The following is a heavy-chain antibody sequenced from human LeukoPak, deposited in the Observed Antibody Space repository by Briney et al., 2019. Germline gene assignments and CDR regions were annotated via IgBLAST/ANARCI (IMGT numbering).Heavy chain of an antibody. CDR3: AELGITMIGGV. CDR1: GCTFSSYE. V-gene: IGHV3-48*03. J-gene: IGHJ6*04. D-gene: IGHD3-10*02. Sequence: GGSLRLSCAASGCTFSSYEMNWVRQAPGKGLEWVSYISSSGSTIYYADSVRGRFTISRDNAKNSLYLQMNSLRAEDTAVYYCAELGITMIGGVWGKGTTVTISS. CDR2: ISSSGSTI.